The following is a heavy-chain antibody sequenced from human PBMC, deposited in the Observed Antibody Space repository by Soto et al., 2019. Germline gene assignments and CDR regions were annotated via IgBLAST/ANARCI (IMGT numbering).Heavy chain of an antibody. CDR2: IKGDGSEK. Sequence: EVQVVESGGGLVQPGGSLKLSCAASGFTFSNFWMNWVRQAPGKGLEWVANIKGDGSEKYYVDSVKGRFTISRDNANNSLYLEMDSLRGEDTAVYYCAAGFPPDYWAPGTLVTVSS. CDR3: AAGFPPDY. V-gene: IGHV3-7*01. D-gene: IGHD3-10*01. CDR1: GFTFSNFW. J-gene: IGHJ4*02.